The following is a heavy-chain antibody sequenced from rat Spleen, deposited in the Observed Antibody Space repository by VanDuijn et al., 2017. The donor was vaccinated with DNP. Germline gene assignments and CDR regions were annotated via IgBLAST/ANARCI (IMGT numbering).Heavy chain of an antibody. CDR1: GFTFSDYY. J-gene: IGHJ2*01. D-gene: IGHD4-3*01. Sequence: EVQLVESGGGLVQPGRSLTLSCADSGFTFSDYYMAWVRQAPAKGLEWVAYIGSPAYAPYYADSVKGRFTISRDNAKSTLYLQMNSLRSEDMATYYCVRWNSGHFDYWGQGVMVTVSS. CDR2: IGSPAYAP. V-gene: IGHV5-22*01. CDR3: VRWNSGHFDY.